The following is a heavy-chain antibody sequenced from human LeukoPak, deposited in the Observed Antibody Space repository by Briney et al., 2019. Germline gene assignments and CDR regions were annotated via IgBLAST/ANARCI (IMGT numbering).Heavy chain of an antibody. D-gene: IGHD2-2*01. CDR1: GYTLTVLS. V-gene: IGHV1-24*01. Sequence: VSVKVSCKVSGYTLTVLSMHWVRQAPGKGLEWMGGFDPEDGETIYAQKFQGRVTMTEDTSTDTAYMELSSLRSEDTAVYYCATGAPYYSSTSRPRGFDPWGQGTLVTVSS. CDR2: FDPEDGET. J-gene: IGHJ5*02. CDR3: ATGAPYYSSTSRPRGFDP.